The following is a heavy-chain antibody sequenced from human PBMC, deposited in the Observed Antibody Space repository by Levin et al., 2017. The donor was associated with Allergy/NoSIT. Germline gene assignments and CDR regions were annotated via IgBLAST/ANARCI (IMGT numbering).Heavy chain of an antibody. CDR2: ISGSGTYI. CDR1: GFSLSGYS. CDR3: ARDQGLA. J-gene: IGHJ5*02. V-gene: IGHV3-21*04. Sequence: GGSRRLSCVASGFSLSGYSMNWVRQAPGKGLEWVSTISGSGTYINYVDSVKGRFAISRDDGKNSVYLQMNSLRDEDTAVYYCARDQGLAWGQGVLVTVSS.